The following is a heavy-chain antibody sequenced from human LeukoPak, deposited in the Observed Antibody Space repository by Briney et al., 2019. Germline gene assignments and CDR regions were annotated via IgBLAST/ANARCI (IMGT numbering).Heavy chain of an antibody. D-gene: IGHD3-3*01. CDR3: ARGSPRGGDFWSGTDY. V-gene: IGHV1-8*03. CDR2: MNPNSGNT. J-gene: IGHJ4*02. CDR1: GYTFTSYD. Sequence: ASVKVPCKASGYTFTSYDINWVRQATGQGLEWMGWMNPNSGNTGYAQKFQGRVTITRNTSISTAYMELSSLRSEDTAVYYCARGSPRGGDFWSGTDYWGQGTLVTVSS.